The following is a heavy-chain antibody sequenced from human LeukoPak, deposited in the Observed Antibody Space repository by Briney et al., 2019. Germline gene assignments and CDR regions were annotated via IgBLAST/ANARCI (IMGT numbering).Heavy chain of an antibody. CDR2: IKQDGSEK. V-gene: IGHV3-7*01. CDR1: GFTFSSYW. Sequence: AGGSLRLPCAASGFTFSSYWMSWVRQAPGKGLEWVANIKQDGSEKYYVDSVKGRFTISRDNAKNSLYLQMNSLRAEDTAVYYCARIAPRDPITMIVVGAFDIWGQGTMVTVSS. D-gene: IGHD3-22*01. J-gene: IGHJ3*02. CDR3: ARIAPRDPITMIVVGAFDI.